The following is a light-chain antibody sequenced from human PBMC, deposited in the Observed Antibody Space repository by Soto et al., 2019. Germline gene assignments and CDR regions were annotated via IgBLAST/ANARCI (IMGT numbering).Light chain of an antibody. CDR3: SSYTPSGTLV. V-gene: IGLV2-14*03. Sequence: QSALTQPASVSGSPGQSITMSCTGSSSDVGSYNYVSWYQQHPGKVPKLMIFDVSDRPSGISNRFSGSKSGNTASLTISGLRAEDEVAYYCSSYTPSGTLVFETGTKVTV. CDR2: DVS. J-gene: IGLJ1*01. CDR1: SSDVGSYNY.